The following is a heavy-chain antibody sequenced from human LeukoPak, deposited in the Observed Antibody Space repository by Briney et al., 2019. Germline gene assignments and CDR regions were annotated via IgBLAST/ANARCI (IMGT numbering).Heavy chain of an antibody. J-gene: IGHJ4*02. CDR3: ARGRLTTRIDY. Sequence: GGSLRLSCAASGFTFSTYSMNWVRQAPGKGLEWVSYISSSSTTIYCADSVKGRFTISRDNGKNSLYLQMNSLRAEDTAVYYCARGRLTTRIDYWGQGTLVTVSS. CDR1: GFTFSTYS. CDR2: ISSSSTTI. V-gene: IGHV3-48*01. D-gene: IGHD4-11*01.